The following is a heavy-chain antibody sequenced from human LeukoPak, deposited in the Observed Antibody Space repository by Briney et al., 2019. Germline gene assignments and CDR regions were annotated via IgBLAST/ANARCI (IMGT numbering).Heavy chain of an antibody. CDR2: ISSSSSTI. J-gene: IGHJ4*02. CDR3: ARSYSGSYLDYFDY. CDR1: GFTFSSYS. Sequence: GGSLRLSCAASGFTFSSYSMNWVRQAPGKGLEWVSYISSSSSTIYYADSVKGRFTISRDNAKNSLYLQMNSLRAEDTAVYYCARSYSGSYLDYFDYWGQGTLVTASS. V-gene: IGHV3-48*04. D-gene: IGHD1-26*01.